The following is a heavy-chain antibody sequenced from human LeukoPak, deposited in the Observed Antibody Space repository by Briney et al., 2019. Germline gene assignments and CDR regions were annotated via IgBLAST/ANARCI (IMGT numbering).Heavy chain of an antibody. D-gene: IGHD6-19*01. CDR2: IYYSGTT. Sequence: SETLSLTCTVSGGSITNFYGGWIRQSPGKGLELIGYIYYSGTTNYSPSLKSRVSISVDTSKKQFSLKLSSVTAADTAVYYCARSPGAGFDIWGQGTMVTVSS. V-gene: IGHV4-59*01. CDR3: ARSPGAGFDI. CDR1: GGSITNFY. J-gene: IGHJ3*02.